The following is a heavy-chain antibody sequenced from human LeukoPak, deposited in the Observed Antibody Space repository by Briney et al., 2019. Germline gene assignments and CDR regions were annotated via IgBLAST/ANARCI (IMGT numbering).Heavy chain of an antibody. CDR2: IYYSGST. Sequence: SETLSLTCTVSGGSISSYYRSWIRQPPGKGLEWIGYIYYSGSTSYNPSLKSRVTISVDTSKNQFSLKLSSVTAADTAVYYCAREKLYINSFDCWGQGTLVTVSS. V-gene: IGHV4-59*01. D-gene: IGHD2-2*02. J-gene: IGHJ4*02. CDR3: AREKLYINSFDC. CDR1: GGSISSYY.